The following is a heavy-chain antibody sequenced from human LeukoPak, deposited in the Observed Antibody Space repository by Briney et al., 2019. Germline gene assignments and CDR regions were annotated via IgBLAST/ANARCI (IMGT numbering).Heavy chain of an antibody. J-gene: IGHJ4*02. Sequence: GGSLRLSCEASGFAFSFFAMSWLRQAPGKGLEWVSTINANSGTRSYAASVKGRFTISRDNAKNSLYLQMNSLRAEDTAVYYCAREGYIAAAGSVFYFDNWGQGTLVTVSS. CDR3: AREGYIAAAGSVFYFDN. V-gene: IGHV3-21*01. CDR2: INANSGTR. CDR1: GFAFSFFA. D-gene: IGHD6-13*01.